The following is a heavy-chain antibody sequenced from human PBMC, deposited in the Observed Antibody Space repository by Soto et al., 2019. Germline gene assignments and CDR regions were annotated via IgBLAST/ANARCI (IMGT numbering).Heavy chain of an antibody. D-gene: IGHD3-3*01. CDR1: GYTFSDDY. J-gene: IGHJ4*02. CDR2: IDTSGTKI. Sequence: QVQLVGSGGDLVKPGGSLRLSCAASGYTFSDDYMSWIRQAPGKGLGWISYIDTSGTKIYYADSVKGRFTITRDNAKNSPYLDINSLRGEDTAVYYCASHYDTGSGYLSPVDYWGQGTLVTVSS. V-gene: IGHV3-11*01. CDR3: ASHYDTGSGYLSPVDY.